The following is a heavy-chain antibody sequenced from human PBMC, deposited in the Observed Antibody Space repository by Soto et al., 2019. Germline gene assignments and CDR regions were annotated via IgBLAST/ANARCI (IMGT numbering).Heavy chain of an antibody. D-gene: IGHD2-8*02. CDR1: GGSFSGYY. CDR2: LNHSGRT. CDR3: ARDKITGLFDY. Sequence: QVQLQQWGAGLLKPSETLSLTCAVYGGSFSGYYWTWIRQPPGTGLEWMGELNHSGRTNYNPSLKSRVTISVDTSKNQFSLNLTSVTAADTAVYYCARDKITGLFDYWGQGTLVTVSS. J-gene: IGHJ4*02. V-gene: IGHV4-34*01.